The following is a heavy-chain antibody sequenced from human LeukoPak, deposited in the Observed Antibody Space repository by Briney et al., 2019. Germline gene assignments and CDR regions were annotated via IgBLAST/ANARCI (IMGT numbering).Heavy chain of an antibody. V-gene: IGHV1-69*13. D-gene: IGHD1-1*01. CDR1: GGTFSSYA. CDR3: ATDLDGTTGTYYFDY. Sequence: SVKVSCKASGGTFSSYAISWVRQAPGRGLEWMGGIIPIFGTANYAQKFQGRVTITADESTSTAYMELSSLRSEDTAVYYCATDLDGTTGTYYFDYWGQGTLVTVSS. CDR2: IIPIFGTA. J-gene: IGHJ4*02.